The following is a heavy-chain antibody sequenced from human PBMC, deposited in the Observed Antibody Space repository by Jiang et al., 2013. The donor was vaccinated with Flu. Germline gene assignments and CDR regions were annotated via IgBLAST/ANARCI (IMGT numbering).Heavy chain of an antibody. CDR3: ASGPGDY. V-gene: IGHV6-1*01. J-gene: IGHJ4*02. CDR2: TYYRSKWYL. Sequence: QTLSLTCTISGDSVSSNSAAWNWIRQSPSRGLEWLGRTYYRSKWYLDYALSVQSRITINPDTSKNQFSLHLKSVTPEDSALYYCASGPGDYWGQGILVTVSS. CDR1: GDSVSSNSAA.